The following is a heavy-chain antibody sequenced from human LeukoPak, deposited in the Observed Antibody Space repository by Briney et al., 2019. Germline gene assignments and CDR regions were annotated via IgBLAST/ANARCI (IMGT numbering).Heavy chain of an antibody. Sequence: PGGSLRLSCAASGFTFSSYWMHWVRQAPGKGLVWASRTNTEGTSTYYADSVKGRFTVSRDNAKNSLYLQMNSLRAEDTAVYYCARDDLDQIVVVPAVDYWGQGTLVTVSS. CDR3: ARDDLDQIVVVPAVDY. D-gene: IGHD2-2*01. CDR2: TNTEGTST. CDR1: GFTFSSYW. V-gene: IGHV3-74*01. J-gene: IGHJ4*02.